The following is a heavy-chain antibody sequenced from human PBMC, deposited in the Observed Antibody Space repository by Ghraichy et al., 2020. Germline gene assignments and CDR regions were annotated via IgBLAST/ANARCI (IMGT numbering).Heavy chain of an antibody. J-gene: IGHJ4*02. V-gene: IGHV1-2*02. CDR3: ARQSTGGFPHY. Sequence: ASVKVSCKASGYPFTGNSIHWIRQAPQQGLEWMGTINPNSGDTNSAQKFQGRFTMTRDTSNTTAYMELSRLSSDDTAVYYCARQSTGGFPHYWGQGTLVTVSS. D-gene: IGHD2-8*02. CDR2: INPNSGDT. CDR1: GYPFTGNS.